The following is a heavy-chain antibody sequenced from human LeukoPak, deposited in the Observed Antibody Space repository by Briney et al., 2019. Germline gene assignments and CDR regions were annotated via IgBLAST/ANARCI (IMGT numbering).Heavy chain of an antibody. CDR3: ARDIELST. CDR2: ISFSGDNT. Sequence: PGGSLRPSCVASGFTFRDSAMSWVRQAPGKGLEWVSLISFSGDNTYYTDSVKGRFTISRDNSKDTLYLQMNSLRAEDTAIYYCARDIELSTWGLGTMVTVSS. J-gene: IGHJ3*01. D-gene: IGHD3-16*02. V-gene: IGHV3-23*01. CDR1: GFTFRDSA.